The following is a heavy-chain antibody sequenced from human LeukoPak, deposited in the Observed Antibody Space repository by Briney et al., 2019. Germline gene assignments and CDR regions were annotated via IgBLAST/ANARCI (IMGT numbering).Heavy chain of an antibody. V-gene: IGHV1-8*01. Sequence: ASVKVSCKASGYTFTSYDINWVRQATGQGLEWMGWMNPNSGNTGYAQKFQGRVTMTRNTSISTAYMELSSLRSEDTAVYYCASGHSSSWYYWFDLWGQGTLVTVSS. CDR3: ASGHSSSWYYWFDL. CDR1: GYTFTSYD. D-gene: IGHD6-13*01. CDR2: MNPNSGNT. J-gene: IGHJ5*02.